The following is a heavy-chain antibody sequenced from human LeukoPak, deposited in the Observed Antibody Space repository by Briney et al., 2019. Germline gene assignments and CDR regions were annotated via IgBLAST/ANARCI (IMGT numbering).Heavy chain of an antibody. V-gene: IGHV1-18*04. J-gene: IGHJ3*02. CDR1: GYTFTGYY. CDR3: ATYGDDAFDI. Sequence: ASVKVSCKASGYTFTGYYMHWVRQAPGQGLEWMGWISAYNGNTNYAQKLQGRVTMTTDTSTSTAYMELRSLRSDDTAVYYCATYGDDAFDIWGQGTMVTVSS. D-gene: IGHD4-17*01. CDR2: ISAYNGNT.